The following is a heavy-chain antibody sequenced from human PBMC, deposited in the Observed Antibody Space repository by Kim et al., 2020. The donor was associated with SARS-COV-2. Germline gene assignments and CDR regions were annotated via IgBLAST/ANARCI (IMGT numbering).Heavy chain of an antibody. V-gene: IGHV3-33*01. Sequence: YSADPGKGRITTSRNNSKDTLYLQMNSLGAEDTAVYYCARDLESGGSEDYWGQGTLVTVSS. CDR3: ARDLESGGSEDY. J-gene: IGHJ4*02. D-gene: IGHD3-16*01.